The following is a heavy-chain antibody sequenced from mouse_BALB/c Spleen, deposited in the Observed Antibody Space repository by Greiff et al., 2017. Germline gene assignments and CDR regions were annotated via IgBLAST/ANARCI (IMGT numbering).Heavy chain of an antibody. J-gene: IGHJ1*01. CDR3: ARSYDYDTYFDV. V-gene: IGHV5-17*02. CDR1: GFTFSSFG. D-gene: IGHD2-4*01. CDR2: ISSGSSTI. Sequence: EGQRVESGGGLVQPGGSRKLSCAASGFTFSSFGMHWVRQAPEKGLEWVAYISSGSSTIYYADTVKGRFTISRDNPKNTLFLQMTSLRSEDTAMYYCARSYDYDTYFDVWGAGTTVTVSS.